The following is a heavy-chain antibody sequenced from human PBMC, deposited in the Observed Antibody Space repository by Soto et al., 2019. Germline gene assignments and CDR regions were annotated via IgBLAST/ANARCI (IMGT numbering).Heavy chain of an antibody. D-gene: IGHD2-15*01. Sequence: GGSLRLSCAASGFTVSNNYMSWVRQAPGKGLEWVSVIYSGGNAYYADSVRGRFTISRDNSKNTLYLQINSLRAEDTAVYYCARCINRTCYYFDFWGQGTLVTVSS. V-gene: IGHV3-53*01. CDR3: ARCINRTCYYFDF. J-gene: IGHJ4*02. CDR2: IYSGGNA. CDR1: GFTVSNNY.